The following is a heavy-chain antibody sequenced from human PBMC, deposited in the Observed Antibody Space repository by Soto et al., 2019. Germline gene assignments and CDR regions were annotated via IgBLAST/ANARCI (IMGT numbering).Heavy chain of an antibody. Sequence: GGSLRLSCAASGFSFRSYAMHWVRQAPGKGLEWVAVIWYDGSNKYYADSVKGRFTISRDNSKNTLYLQMNSLRAEDTAVYYCARGNEYSSSSLISYYYYGMDVWGQGTTVTVSS. CDR3: ARGNEYSSSSLISYYYYGMDV. CDR2: IWYDGSNK. CDR1: GFSFRSYA. V-gene: IGHV3-33*08. D-gene: IGHD6-6*01. J-gene: IGHJ6*02.